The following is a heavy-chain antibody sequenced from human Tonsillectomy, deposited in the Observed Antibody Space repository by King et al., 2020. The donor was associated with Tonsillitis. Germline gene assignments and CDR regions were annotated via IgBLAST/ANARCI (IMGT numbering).Heavy chain of an antibody. D-gene: IGHD2-15*01. V-gene: IGHV3-7*01. Sequence: VQLVESGGGLVQPGGPLRLSCAASGFTFSSYWMSWVRQAPGKGLEWVANIKPEGSEGGDGDPVKVRFTISRDNAKKSLYLQVSSLRAEDTAVYYCARDLMGSAATFDIWGQGTLVTASS. CDR3: ARDLMGSAATFDI. CDR2: IKPEGSEG. CDR1: GFTFSSYW. J-gene: IGHJ3*02.